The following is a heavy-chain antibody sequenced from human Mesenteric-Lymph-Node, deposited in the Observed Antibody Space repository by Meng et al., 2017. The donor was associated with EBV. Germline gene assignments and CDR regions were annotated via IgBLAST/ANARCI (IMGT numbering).Heavy chain of an antibody. J-gene: IGHJ2*01. CDR3: ARKVGISSAKWYFDV. D-gene: IGHD1-26*01. V-gene: IGHV7-4-1*02. Sequence: QVQRVQSGSELKKPGASVKVSCTASGYTFTSYPMNWVRQAPGQGLEWMGGINTNTGNPTYAQGFTGRFVFSLDSSVSTAYLQISSLKAEDTAVYYCARKVGISSAKWYFDVWGRGTLVTVSS. CDR1: GYTFTSYP. CDR2: INTNTGNP.